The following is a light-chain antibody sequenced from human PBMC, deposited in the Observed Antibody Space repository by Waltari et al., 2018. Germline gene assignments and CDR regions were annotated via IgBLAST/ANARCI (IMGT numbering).Light chain of an antibody. V-gene: IGKV1-39*01. CDR2: AAS. J-gene: IGKJ2*01. CDR3: QQSYSILYT. Sequence: DIQMTQSPSSLSASVGDRATITCRASQSISSYLNWYQQKPGKAPKLLIYAASSLQSGVPSRFSGSGSGTDFTLTISSLQPEDFATYYCQQSYSILYTFGQGTKLEIK. CDR1: QSISSY.